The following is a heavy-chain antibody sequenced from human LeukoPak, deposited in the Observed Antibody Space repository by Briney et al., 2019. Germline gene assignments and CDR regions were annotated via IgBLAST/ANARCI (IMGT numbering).Heavy chain of an antibody. D-gene: IGHD3-22*01. J-gene: IGHJ4*02. CDR3: ARGVTDYYYDSSGYYYVFDY. CDR1: GFTFSSYA. Sequence: GRSLRLSCAASGFTFSSYAMHWVRQAPGKGLEWVAVISYDGSNKYYADSVKGRFTISRDNSKNTLYLQMNSLRAEDTAVYYCARGVTDYYYDSSGYYYVFDYWGQGTLVTVSS. CDR2: ISYDGSNK. V-gene: IGHV3-30-3*01.